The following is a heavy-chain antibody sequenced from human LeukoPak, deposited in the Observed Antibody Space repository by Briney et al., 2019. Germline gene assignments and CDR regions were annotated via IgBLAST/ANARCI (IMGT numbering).Heavy chain of an antibody. CDR3: ARIGRPAAFDI. Sequence: KTGGSLRLSCAASGFTFSDYYMSWIRQAPGKGLEWVSYITSSGSTIYYADSMKGRFTISRDNAKHSLFLQLDSLRAEDTAVYYCARIGRPAAFDIRGQGTLVIVSS. D-gene: IGHD6-6*01. CDR2: ITSSGSTI. CDR1: GFTFSDYY. J-gene: IGHJ3*02. V-gene: IGHV3-11*01.